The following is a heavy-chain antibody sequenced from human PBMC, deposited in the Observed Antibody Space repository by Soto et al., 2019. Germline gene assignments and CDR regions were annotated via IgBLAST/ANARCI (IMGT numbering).Heavy chain of an antibody. D-gene: IGHD2-15*01. CDR2: IDPSDSYT. CDR3: ARQGPCSGGSCYSSSPYYYYGMDV. CDR1: GYSFTSYW. V-gene: IGHV5-10-1*01. J-gene: IGHJ6*02. Sequence: HGESLKISCKGSGYSFTSYWISWVRQMPGKGLEWMGRIDPSDSYTNYSPSFQGHVTISADKSISTAYLQWSSLKASDTAMYYCARQGPCSGGSCYSSSPYYYYGMDVWGQGTTVTVSS.